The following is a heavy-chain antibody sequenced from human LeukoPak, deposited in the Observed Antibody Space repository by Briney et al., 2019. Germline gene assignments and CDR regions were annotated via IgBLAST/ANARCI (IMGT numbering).Heavy chain of an antibody. CDR3: ARDSLGQLLKGGFDY. D-gene: IGHD2-2*01. CDR1: GFTFSSYA. J-gene: IGHJ4*02. CDR2: ISYGGSNK. Sequence: GGSLRLSCAASGFTFSSYAMHWVRQAPGKGLEWVAVISYGGSNKYYADSVKGRFTISRDNSKNTLYLQMNSLRAEDTAVYYCARDSLGQLLKGGFDYWGQGTLVTVSS. V-gene: IGHV3-30*04.